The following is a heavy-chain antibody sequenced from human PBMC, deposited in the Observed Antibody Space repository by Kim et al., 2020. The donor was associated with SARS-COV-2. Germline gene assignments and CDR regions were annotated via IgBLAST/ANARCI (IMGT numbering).Heavy chain of an antibody. J-gene: IGHJ4*02. CDR2: IWYDGSNK. D-gene: IGHD4-17*01. Sequence: GGSLRLSCAASGFTFSSYGMHWVRQAPGKGLEWVAVIWYDGSNKYYADSVKGRFTISRDNSKNTLYLQMNSLRAEDTAVYYCARDRTQDYGDYVSIGGYFDYWGQGTLVTVSS. CDR1: GFTFSSYG. CDR3: ARDRTQDYGDYVSIGGYFDY. V-gene: IGHV3-33*01.